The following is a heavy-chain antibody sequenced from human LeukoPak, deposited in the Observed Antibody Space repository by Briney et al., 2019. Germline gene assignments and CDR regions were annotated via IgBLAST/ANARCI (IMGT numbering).Heavy chain of an antibody. V-gene: IGHV4-59*12. D-gene: IGHD3-9*01. CDR3: ARGPTDYDILTGYYRRPFDY. CDR1: GGSISSYY. CDR2: IYYSGST. J-gene: IGHJ4*02. Sequence: PSETLSLTCTVSGGSISSYYWSWIRQPPGKGLEWIGYIYYSGSTNYNPSLKSRVTISVDTSKNQFSLKLSSVTAADTAVYYCARGPTDYDILTGYYRRPFDYWGQGTLVTVSS.